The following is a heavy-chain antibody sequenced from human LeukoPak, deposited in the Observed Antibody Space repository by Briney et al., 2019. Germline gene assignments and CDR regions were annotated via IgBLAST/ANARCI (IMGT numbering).Heavy chain of an antibody. J-gene: IGHJ4*02. V-gene: IGHV1-2*02. Sequence: ASVKVSCKASGYTFTGYYMHWMRQAPGQGLEWMGWINPNSGGTNYAQKFQGRVTMTRDTSISTAYMELSRLRSDDTAVYYCARDFLVGYKTQHDDYWGQGTLVTVS. CDR1: GYTFTGYY. D-gene: IGHD1-14*01. CDR2: INPNSGGT. CDR3: ARDFLVGYKTQHDDY.